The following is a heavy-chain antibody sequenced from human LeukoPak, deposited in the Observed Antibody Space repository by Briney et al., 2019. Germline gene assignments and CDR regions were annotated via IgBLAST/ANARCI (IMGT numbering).Heavy chain of an antibody. D-gene: IGHD2/OR15-2a*01. V-gene: IGHV3-7*04. CDR1: GLTFSSYW. CDR3: ARDGRTFPH. CDR2: IRPDGGEQ. J-gene: IGHJ4*02. Sequence: GGSLRLSCAASGLTFSSYWMSWVRQAPGKGLEWVANIRPDGGEQFYVDSVKGRFTISRDNAKNSLHLQMNSLRAEDTAMYYCARDGRTFPHWGQGTLVTVSS.